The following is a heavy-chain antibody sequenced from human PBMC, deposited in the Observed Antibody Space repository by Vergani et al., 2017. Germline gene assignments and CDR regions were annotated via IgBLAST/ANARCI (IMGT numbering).Heavy chain of an antibody. CDR1: GFTLSTST. CDR3: ARDYGSGAPQSRRLLYDIGWCDP. J-gene: IGHJ5*02. V-gene: IGHV3-30*04. Sequence: QVQLVESGGGVVQPGRSLRLSCVVSGFTLSTSTMHWVRQPPGKGLEWVAVISNDGTKKFYVDSVKGRFTISRDNANNLVYLQMSSVRADDTAVYSCARDYGSGAPQSRRLLYDIGWCDPWGQGTLVGVSS. CDR2: ISNDGTKK. D-gene: IGHD3-10*01.